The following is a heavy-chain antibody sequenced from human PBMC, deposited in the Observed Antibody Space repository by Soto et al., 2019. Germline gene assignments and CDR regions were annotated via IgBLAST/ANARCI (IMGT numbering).Heavy chain of an antibody. CDR3: ARVGREYAFDI. CDR1: GGSISSGGYY. J-gene: IGHJ3*02. Sequence: SETLSLTCTVSGGSISSGGYYWSWIRQHPGKGLEWIGYIYYSGSTYYNPSLKSRVTISVDTSKNQFSLKLSSVTAADTAVYYCARVGREYAFDIWGQGTMVTVS. CDR2: IYYSGST. V-gene: IGHV4-31*03.